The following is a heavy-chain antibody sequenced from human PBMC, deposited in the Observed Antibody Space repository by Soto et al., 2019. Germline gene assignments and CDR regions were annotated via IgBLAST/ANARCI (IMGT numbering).Heavy chain of an antibody. Sequence: QVQLVQSGAEVKKPGSSVKVSCKASGGTFSSYAISWVRQAPGQGLEWMGGIIPIFGTANYAQKFQGRVTITADKSTSTAYMELSSRRSEDTAVYYCARSVMVVRYSSGWYAYFDYWGQGTLVTVSS. CDR3: ARSVMVVRYSSGWYAYFDY. D-gene: IGHD6-19*01. CDR2: IIPIFGTA. V-gene: IGHV1-69*06. J-gene: IGHJ4*02. CDR1: GGTFSSYA.